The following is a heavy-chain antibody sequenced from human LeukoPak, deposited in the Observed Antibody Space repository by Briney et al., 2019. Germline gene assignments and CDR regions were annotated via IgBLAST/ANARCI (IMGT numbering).Heavy chain of an antibody. CDR1: GFTFSAYS. V-gene: IGHV3-23*01. J-gene: IGHJ4*02. CDR3: VKDWRDESNCGGDCLQY. Sequence: GGSLRLSCVASGFTFSAYSMTWVRQAPGKGLDWVSSISVSGGGTYYADSVRGRFTISRDNSKNTLYLHMNSLRAEDAAVYYCVKDWRDESNCGGDCLQYWGQGTLVTVSS. CDR2: ISVSGGGT. D-gene: IGHD2-21*02.